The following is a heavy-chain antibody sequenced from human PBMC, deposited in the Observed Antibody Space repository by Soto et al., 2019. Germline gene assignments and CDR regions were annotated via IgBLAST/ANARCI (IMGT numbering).Heavy chain of an antibody. Sequence: EVQLVESGGGLVQPGGSLRLSCAASGVTVSSNYMSWVRQAPGKGLEWVSVIYSGGSTYYADSVKGRFTISRDNSQNTLYLQMNSLRAEDTAVYNCARHGYNYGGGYFDYWGQGTLVTVSS. CDR2: IYSGGST. CDR1: GVTVSSNY. D-gene: IGHD5-18*01. J-gene: IGHJ4*02. CDR3: ARHGYNYGGGYFDY. V-gene: IGHV3-66*04.